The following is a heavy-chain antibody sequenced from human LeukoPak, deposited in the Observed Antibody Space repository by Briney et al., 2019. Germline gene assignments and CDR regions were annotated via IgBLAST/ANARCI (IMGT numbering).Heavy chain of an antibody. Sequence: EASVKVSCKASGYTFTGYYMHWVRQAPGQGLEWMGWISAYNGNTNYAQKLQGRVTMTTDTSTSTAYMELRSLRSDDTAVYYCARDSGSYGDFDYWGQGTLVTVSS. CDR3: ARDSGSYGDFDY. J-gene: IGHJ4*02. CDR1: GYTFTGYY. CDR2: ISAYNGNT. D-gene: IGHD1-26*01. V-gene: IGHV1-18*04.